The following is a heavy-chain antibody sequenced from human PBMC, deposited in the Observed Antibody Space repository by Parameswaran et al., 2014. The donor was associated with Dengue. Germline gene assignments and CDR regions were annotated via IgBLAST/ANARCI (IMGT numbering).Heavy chain of an antibody. CDR2: ISSNGGST. D-gene: IGHD2-21*02. J-gene: IGHJ4*02. V-gene: IGHV3-64D*06. CDR3: VKRAGVTAITGFDY. Sequence: WIRQPPGKGLEYVSAISSNGGSTYYADSVKGRFTISRDNSKNTLYLQMSSLRAEDTAVYYCVKRAGVTAITGFDYWGQGTLVTVSS.